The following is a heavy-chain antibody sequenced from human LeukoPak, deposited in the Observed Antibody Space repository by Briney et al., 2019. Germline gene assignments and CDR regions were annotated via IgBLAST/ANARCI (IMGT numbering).Heavy chain of an antibody. CDR1: GFSVSSNY. D-gene: IGHD3-22*01. J-gene: IGHJ4*02. CDR3: ARDLYRIVVVPHYFDY. CDR2: IYSGGRT. Sequence: PGGSLRLSCAASGFSVSSNYMSWVRQAPGKGLEWVSVIYSGGRTYYADSVKGRFTISRDNSKNTLYLQLNSLRAEDTAVYYCARDLYRIVVVPHYFDYWGQGTLVTVSS. V-gene: IGHV3-66*01.